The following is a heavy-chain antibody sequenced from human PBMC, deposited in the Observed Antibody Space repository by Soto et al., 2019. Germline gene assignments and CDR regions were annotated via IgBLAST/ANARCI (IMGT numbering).Heavy chain of an antibody. CDR3: ARDRGRVRAAAGSGDYFDY. D-gene: IGHD6-13*01. CDR1: GGSISSGDYY. V-gene: IGHV4-31*03. Sequence: SETLSLTCTVSGGSISSGDYYWSWIRQHPGKGLEWIGYIYYSGSTYYIPSLKSRLTMSVDTSKSQFSLKLSSVTAADTAVYYCARDRGRVRAAAGSGDYFDYWGQGTLVTVSS. CDR2: IYYSGST. J-gene: IGHJ4*02.